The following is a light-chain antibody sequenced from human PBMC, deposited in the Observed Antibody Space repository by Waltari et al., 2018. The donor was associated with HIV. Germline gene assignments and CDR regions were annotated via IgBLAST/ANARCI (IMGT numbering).Light chain of an antibody. CDR2: EVS. CDR1: SSDIAAYNY. CDR3: SSHASATTTV. J-gene: IGLJ3*02. Sequence: QSALTQPASVSGSPGQSITISCTGTSSDIAAYNYVSWYQQHPGKAPKLLIYEVSNRPSGVSNRFSASKSGNTASLTISGLQAEDEADYFCSSHASATTTVFGGGTKVTDL. V-gene: IGLV2-14*01.